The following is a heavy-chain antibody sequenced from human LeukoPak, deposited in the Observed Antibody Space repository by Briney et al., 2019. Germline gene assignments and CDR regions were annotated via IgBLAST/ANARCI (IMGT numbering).Heavy chain of an antibody. Sequence: ASVKVSCKASGYTFISYYIHWVRQAPGQGLEWMGVINPGGGSTSYAQKFQGRVTMTRDTSTSTVYMELSSLRSEDTAVYYCASKDSSGWYEEAWGQGTLVTVSP. J-gene: IGHJ5*02. D-gene: IGHD6-19*01. CDR3: ASKDSSGWYEEA. V-gene: IGHV1-46*01. CDR1: GYTFISYY. CDR2: INPGGGST.